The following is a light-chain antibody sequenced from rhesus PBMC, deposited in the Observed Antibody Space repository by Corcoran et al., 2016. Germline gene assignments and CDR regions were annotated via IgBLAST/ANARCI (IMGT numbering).Light chain of an antibody. CDR3: SSYAGSDIFV. V-gene: IGLV2-32*02. Sequence: QAAPTQPRSVSGSPGQSVTISCTGPNSDIGGYNYVSWYQQHPDTAPKLLIYEVTKRPSGVSDRFSASKSGNTASLTVSGLRAEDEADYYCSSYAGSDIFVFGSGTTLTVL. J-gene: IGLJ6*01. CDR1: NSDIGGYNY. CDR2: EVT.